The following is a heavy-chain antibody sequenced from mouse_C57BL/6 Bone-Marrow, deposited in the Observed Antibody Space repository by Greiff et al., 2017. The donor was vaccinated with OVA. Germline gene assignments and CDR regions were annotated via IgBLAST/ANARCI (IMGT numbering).Heavy chain of an antibody. J-gene: IGHJ4*01. D-gene: IGHD1-1*01. CDR1: GYSITSGYY. Sequence: EVQLVESGPGLVKPSQSLSLTCSVTGYSITSGYYWNWIRQFPGNKLEWMGYISYDGSNNYNPSLKNRISITRDTSKNQFFLKLNSVTTEDTATYYCARFTVVPHYYAMDYWGQGTSVTVSS. CDR2: ISYDGSN. V-gene: IGHV3-6*01. CDR3: ARFTVVPHYYAMDY.